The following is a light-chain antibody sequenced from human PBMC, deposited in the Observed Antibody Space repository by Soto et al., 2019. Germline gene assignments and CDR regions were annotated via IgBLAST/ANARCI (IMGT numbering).Light chain of an antibody. Sequence: FVLTQSPGTLSLSPGERATLSCRTSQTVSSTYFAWYQQRPGQSPRLLFYDSSTRAAGIPDRFSCSGSGRDFTLTINRLEPEDSAVYYCQQLGTSPITFGQGTRLEI. CDR3: QQLGTSPIT. CDR2: DSS. J-gene: IGKJ5*01. CDR1: QTVSSTY. V-gene: IGKV3-20*01.